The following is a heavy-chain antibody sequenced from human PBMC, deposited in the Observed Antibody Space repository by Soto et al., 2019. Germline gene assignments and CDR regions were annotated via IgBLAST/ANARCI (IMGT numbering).Heavy chain of an antibody. D-gene: IGHD2-15*01. CDR1: GGSISSNSYS. CDR3: ARHPGYCSGGSCNGQYTLDV. CDR2: LYSSRDT. Sequence: PSETLSPTSSFSGGSISSNSYSWGWIRQPPGGGLEWIGTLYSSRDTYYNPSLKSRVTISADTSQNQFSLDLTSVTATDTAVYFCARHPGYCSGGSCNGQYTLDVWGQGTTVT. J-gene: IGHJ6*02. V-gene: IGHV4-39*01.